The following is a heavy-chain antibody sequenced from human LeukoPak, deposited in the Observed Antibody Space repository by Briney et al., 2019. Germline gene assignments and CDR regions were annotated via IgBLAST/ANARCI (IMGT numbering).Heavy chain of an antibody. CDR1: GGSFSGYY. Sequence: SETLSLTCAVYGGSFSGYYWSWIRPPPGKGLEWIGEINPSGSTNYNPSLKSRVTISVDTSKNQFSLKLSSVTAADTAVYYCARGLRGYYDSSGNWFDPWGQGTLVTVSS. V-gene: IGHV4-34*01. CDR2: INPSGST. CDR3: ARGLRGYYDSSGNWFDP. J-gene: IGHJ5*02. D-gene: IGHD3-22*01.